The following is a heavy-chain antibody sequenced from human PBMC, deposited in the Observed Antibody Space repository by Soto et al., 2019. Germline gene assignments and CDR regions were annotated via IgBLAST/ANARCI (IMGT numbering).Heavy chain of an antibody. CDR3: ARGGNGIFGVDYVGYYYGMDV. Sequence: ASVKVSCRASGGTFSSYAISWVRQAPGQGLEWMGGIIPIFGTANYAQKFQGRVTITADESTSTAYMELSSLRSEDTAVYYCARGGNGIFGVDYVGYYYGMDVWGQGTTVTVSS. CDR2: IIPIFGTA. J-gene: IGHJ6*02. CDR1: GGTFSSYA. D-gene: IGHD3-3*01. V-gene: IGHV1-69*13.